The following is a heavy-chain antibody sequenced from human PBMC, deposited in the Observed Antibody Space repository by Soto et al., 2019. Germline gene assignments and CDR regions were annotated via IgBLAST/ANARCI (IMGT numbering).Heavy chain of an antibody. CDR2: ISYDGSNK. Sequence: GGSLRLSCAASGFTFSSYGMHWVRQAPGKGLEWVALISYDGSNKYYADSVKGRFTISKDNSKNTLSLQVSSLRPEDTAVYYCAKDRDSSGWFSGYYYGVDVWGQGTTVTVSS. CDR1: GFTFSSYG. CDR3: AKDRDSSGWFSGYYYGVDV. V-gene: IGHV3-30*18. D-gene: IGHD6-19*01. J-gene: IGHJ6*02.